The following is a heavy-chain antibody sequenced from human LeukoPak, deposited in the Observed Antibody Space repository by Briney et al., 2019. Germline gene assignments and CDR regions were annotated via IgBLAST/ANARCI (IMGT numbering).Heavy chain of an antibody. CDR1: GGSISSSNW. J-gene: IGHJ4*02. Sequence: PSETLSLTCAVSGGSISSSNWWSWVRQPPGKGLEWIGEIYHSGSTNYNPSLKSRVTISVDKSKDQFSLKLSSVTAADTAVYYCARLSDDSSEADYWGQGTLVTVSS. CDR3: ARLSDDSSEADY. CDR2: IYHSGST. V-gene: IGHV4-4*02. D-gene: IGHD3-22*01.